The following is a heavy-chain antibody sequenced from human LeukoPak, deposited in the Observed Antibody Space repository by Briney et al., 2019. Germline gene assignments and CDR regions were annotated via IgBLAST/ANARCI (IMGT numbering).Heavy chain of an antibody. D-gene: IGHD4-17*01. V-gene: IGHV4-34*01. CDR1: GGSFSGYY. CDR2: IYHSGST. CDR3: ARAGGDYGERFDP. J-gene: IGHJ5*02. Sequence: PSETLSLTCAVYGGSFSGYYWSWIRQPPGKGLEWIGEIYHSGSTNYNPSLKSRVTISVDKSKNQFSLKLSSVTAADTAVYYCARAGGDYGERFDPWGQGTLVTVSS.